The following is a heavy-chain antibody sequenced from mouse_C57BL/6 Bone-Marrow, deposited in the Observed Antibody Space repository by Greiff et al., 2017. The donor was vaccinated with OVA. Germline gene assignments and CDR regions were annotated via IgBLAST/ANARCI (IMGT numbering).Heavy chain of an antibody. J-gene: IGHJ2*01. Sequence: QVQLQQPGTELVRPGSSVKLSCKASGYTFTSYWMHWVQQRPIQGLEWIGNIDPSDSATHYNQKFKDQATLTVDKSSSTAYMQLSSRTSEDSAVYYCARYDGYYPYYFDYGGQGTTLTVSS. CDR3: ARYDGYYPYYFDY. CDR1: GYTFTSYW. D-gene: IGHD2-3*01. CDR2: IDPSDSAT. V-gene: IGHV1-52*01.